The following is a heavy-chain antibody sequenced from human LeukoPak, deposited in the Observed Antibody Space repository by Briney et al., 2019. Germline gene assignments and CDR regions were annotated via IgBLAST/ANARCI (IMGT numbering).Heavy chain of an antibody. J-gene: IGHJ4*02. V-gene: IGHV3-33*01. CDR3: ARPGRGWELLLD. CDR2: IWLDGSTK. Sequence: GGSLRLSCAASGFIFSSYGMRWVRQAPGKGLEWVAVIWLDGSTKYYGDSVKGRFTISRDNAKNTLYLQMNSLRAEDTAVYYCARPGRGWELLLDWGQGTLVTVSS. D-gene: IGHD1-26*01. CDR1: GFIFSSYG.